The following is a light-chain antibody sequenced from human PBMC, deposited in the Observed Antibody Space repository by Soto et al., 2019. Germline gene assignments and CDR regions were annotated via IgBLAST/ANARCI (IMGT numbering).Light chain of an antibody. CDR3: AAWDDRLSAAF. CDR2: KND. Sequence: QSVLTQPPSASGTPGQRVTISCSGSSSNIGSNSVYWYQQLPGTAPKLLIYKNDQRPSGVPGRISGSKSGTSASLAISGLQSDDEAHYYCAAWDDRLSAAFFGTGTKLTVL. J-gene: IGLJ1*01. V-gene: IGLV1-47*01. CDR1: SSNIGSNS.